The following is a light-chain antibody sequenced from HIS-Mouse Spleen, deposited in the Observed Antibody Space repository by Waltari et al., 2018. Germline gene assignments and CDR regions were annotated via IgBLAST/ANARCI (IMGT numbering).Light chain of an antibody. J-gene: IGLJ2*01. CDR3: YSTDSSGNHRV. Sequence: SYELTQPPSVSVSPGQTARSTCHGESLPKKYAYWYQQKSGQAPVLVIYEDSKRPSGIPERFSGSSSGTMATLTISGAQVEDEADYYCYSTDSSGNHRVFGGGTKLTVL. CDR2: EDS. V-gene: IGLV3-10*01. CDR1: SLPKKY.